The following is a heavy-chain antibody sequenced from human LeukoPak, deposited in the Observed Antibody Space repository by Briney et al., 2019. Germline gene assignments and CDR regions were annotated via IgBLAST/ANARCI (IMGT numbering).Heavy chain of an antibody. CDR1: GSTFSSYE. CDR3: ARDRRYCSSTSCSQNNWFDP. Sequence: GGSLRLSCAASGSTFSSYEMNWVRQAPGKGLEWVSYISSSGSTIYYADSVKGRFTISRDNAKNSLYLQMNSLRAEDTAVYYCARDRRYCSSTSCSQNNWFDPWGQGTLVTVSS. J-gene: IGHJ5*02. CDR2: ISSSGSTI. V-gene: IGHV3-48*03. D-gene: IGHD2-2*01.